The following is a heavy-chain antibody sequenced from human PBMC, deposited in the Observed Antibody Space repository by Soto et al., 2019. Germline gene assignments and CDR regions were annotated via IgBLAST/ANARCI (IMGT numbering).Heavy chain of an antibody. V-gene: IGHV3-9*01. CDR3: AKSYLPIRHHIYRYMDV. Sequence: GGSLRLSCAASGFTFEDYAMHWVRQAPGKGLEWVSGITWNGVAMGYANSVRGRFTITRDDAKNSLYLQMNSLRPEDTALYYCAKSYLPIRHHIYRYMDVWGKGTTVTVSS. J-gene: IGHJ6*03. CDR2: ITWNGVAM. CDR1: GFTFEDYA. D-gene: IGHD1-1*01.